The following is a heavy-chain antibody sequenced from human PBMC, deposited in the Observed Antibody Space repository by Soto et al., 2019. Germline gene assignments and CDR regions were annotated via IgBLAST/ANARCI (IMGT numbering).Heavy chain of an antibody. J-gene: IGHJ5*02. CDR2: IYYSGST. CDR3: ARWGYGSGSYYNWFDP. D-gene: IGHD3-10*01. CDR1: GGSISSYY. V-gene: IGHV4-59*01. Sequence: SETLSLTCTVSGGSISSYYWSWIRQPPGKGLEWIGYIYYSGSTNYNPSLKSRVTISVDTSKNQFSLKLSSVTAADTAVYYCARWGYGSGSYYNWFDPWGQGTLVTVSS.